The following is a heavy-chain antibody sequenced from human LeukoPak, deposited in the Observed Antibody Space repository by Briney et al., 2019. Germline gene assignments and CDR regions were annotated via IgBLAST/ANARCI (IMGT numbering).Heavy chain of an antibody. V-gene: IGHV3-48*01. D-gene: IGHD6-13*01. CDR3: AKDKSIAAANDAFDI. CDR2: ISSSSSTI. Sequence: GGSLRLSCAASGFTFSSYSMNWVRQAPGKGLEWVSYISSSSSTIYYADSVKGRFTISRDNAKNSLYLQMNSLRAEDTAVYYCAKDKSIAAANDAFDIWGQGTMVTVSS. J-gene: IGHJ3*02. CDR1: GFTFSSYS.